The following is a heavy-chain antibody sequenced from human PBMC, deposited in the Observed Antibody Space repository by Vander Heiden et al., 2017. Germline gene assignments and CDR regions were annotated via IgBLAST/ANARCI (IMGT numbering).Heavy chain of an antibody. CDR3: ARDHSGYDSREVDYYYGMDV. D-gene: IGHD5-12*01. CDR1: GFNFSSYE. J-gene: IGHJ6*02. CDR2: ISSSGSTI. V-gene: IGHV3-48*03. Sequence: EVQLVESGGGLVQPGGSLRLSCAASGFNFSSYEMNWVRQAPGKGLEWVSYISSSGSTIYYADSVKGRFTISRDNAKNSLYLQMNSLRAEDTAVYYCARDHSGYDSREVDYYYGMDVWGQGTTVTVSS.